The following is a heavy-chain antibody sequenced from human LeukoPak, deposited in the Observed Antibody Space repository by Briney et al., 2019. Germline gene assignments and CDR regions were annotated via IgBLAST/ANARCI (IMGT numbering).Heavy chain of an antibody. CDR3: ARSPYPGLRRRYFDY. D-gene: IGHD5-12*01. CDR2: INHGGST. CDR1: GGSFSGYY. Sequence: PSETLSLTCAVYGGSFSGYYWSWVRQPPGKGLEWIGEINHGGSTNYNPSLKSRVTISVDTSKNQFSLKLSSVTAADTAVYYCARSPYPGLRRRYFDYWGQGTLVTVSS. V-gene: IGHV4-34*01. J-gene: IGHJ4*02.